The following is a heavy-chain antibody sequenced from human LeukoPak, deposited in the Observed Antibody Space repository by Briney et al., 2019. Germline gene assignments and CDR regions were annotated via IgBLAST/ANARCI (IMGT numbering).Heavy chain of an antibody. CDR3: AREIPYSSSWSNFDY. Sequence: SETLSLTCAVYGGSFSGYYWSWIRQPPGKGLEWIGEINHSGSTNYNPSLKSRVTISVDTSKNQLSLKLSSVTAADTAVYYCAREIPYSSSWSNFDYWGQGTLVTVSS. D-gene: IGHD6-13*01. CDR1: GGSFSGYY. J-gene: IGHJ4*02. CDR2: INHSGST. V-gene: IGHV4-34*01.